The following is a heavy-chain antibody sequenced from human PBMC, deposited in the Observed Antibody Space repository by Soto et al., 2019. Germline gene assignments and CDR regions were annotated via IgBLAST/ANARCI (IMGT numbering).Heavy chain of an antibody. V-gene: IGHV3-23*01. D-gene: IGHD3-10*01. J-gene: IGHJ6*02. CDR3: AKQQGSGTPYYYSMDV. Sequence: EVQLLESGGGLVQPGESLRLSCAASGFSLSNYAMSWVRQAPGKGLEWVSVISVRGVTFTAGAVKDRLTISRDNYKNTLHQEMNSLRGEDTAVYYCAKQQGSGTPYYYSMDVWGQGTTVTVSS. CDR2: ISVRGVT. CDR1: GFSLSNYA.